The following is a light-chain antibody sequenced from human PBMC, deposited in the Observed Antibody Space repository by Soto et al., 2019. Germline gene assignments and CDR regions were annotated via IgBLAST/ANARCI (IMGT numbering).Light chain of an antibody. CDR1: KNDIGVYDF. CDR2: DVS. CDR3: CSYAGSYTLV. Sequence: QSALTQPPSASGSPGQSVTISCTGTKNDIGVYDFVSWYQHHPGKAPRLIIYDVSKRPSGVPDRFSGSKSGNTASLTISGLQAEDEADYYCCSYAGSYTLVFGGGTKLTVL. J-gene: IGLJ2*01. V-gene: IGLV2-11*01.